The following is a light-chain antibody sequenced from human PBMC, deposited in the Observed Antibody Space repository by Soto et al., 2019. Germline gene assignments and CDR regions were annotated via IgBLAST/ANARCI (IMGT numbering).Light chain of an antibody. CDR3: RSYSSSRS. CDR1: SSDVGGYNY. CDR2: DVS. Sequence: QSVLTQPASLSGSPGQSITISCTGTSSDVGGYNYVSWYKQHPGKAPKLMIYDVSNRPSGVSNRFSGSKSGTTASLTISGLQAEDEADYYCRSYSSSRSFGTRTKLT. V-gene: IGLV2-14*01. J-gene: IGLJ1*01.